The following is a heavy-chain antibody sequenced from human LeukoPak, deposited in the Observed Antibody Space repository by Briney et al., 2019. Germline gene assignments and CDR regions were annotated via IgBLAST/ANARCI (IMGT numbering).Heavy chain of an antibody. CDR2: INHSGST. Sequence: SETLSLTCTVSGGSISSSSYYWSWIRQPPGKGLEWIGEINHSGSTNYNPSLKSRVTISVDTSKNQFSLKLSSVTAADTAVYYCARGSHTAMALSPYDYWGQGTLVTVSS. CDR3: ARGSHTAMALSPYDY. CDR1: GGSISSSSYY. D-gene: IGHD5-18*01. V-gene: IGHV4-39*07. J-gene: IGHJ4*02.